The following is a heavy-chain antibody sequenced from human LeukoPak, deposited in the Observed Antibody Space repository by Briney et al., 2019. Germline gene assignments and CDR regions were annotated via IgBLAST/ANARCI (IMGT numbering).Heavy chain of an antibody. D-gene: IGHD3-10*01. CDR1: GYSINSGYH. CDR2: MHHTGST. V-gene: IGHV4-38-2*02. CDR3: ARDSFGSGSYQFDY. Sequence: SETLSLTCSVSGYSINSGYHWGWIRPPPGKGLEWIAIMHHTGSTHYNPSLQSRVTISIDTSKNHFSLKLRSVSAADTAVYYCARDSFGSGSYQFDYWGQGTLVTVSS. J-gene: IGHJ4*02.